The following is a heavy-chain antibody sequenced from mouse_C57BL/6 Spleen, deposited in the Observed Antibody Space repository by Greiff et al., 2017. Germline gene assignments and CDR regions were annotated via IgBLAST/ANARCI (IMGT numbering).Heavy chain of an antibody. CDR3: ARNGYYYAMDD. Sequence: EVQRVESEGGLVQPGSSMKLSCTASGFTFSDYYMAWVRQVPEKGLEWVANINYDGSSTYYLDSLKSRFIISRDNAKNILYLQMSSLKSEDTATYYCARNGYYYAMDDWGQGTSVTVSS. J-gene: IGHJ4*01. CDR2: INYDGSST. V-gene: IGHV5-16*01. CDR1: GFTFSDYY.